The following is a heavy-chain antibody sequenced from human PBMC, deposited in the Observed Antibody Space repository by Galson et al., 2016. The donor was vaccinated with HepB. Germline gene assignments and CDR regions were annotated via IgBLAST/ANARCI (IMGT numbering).Heavy chain of an antibody. CDR1: GDSVSSNSAG. D-gene: IGHD2-15*01. Sequence: CAISGDSVSSNSAGWYWIRQSPSRGLERLGRTYYRSKWHFDYAGSVESRISLNPDTAKNQFALQLNSVTPEDTAIYYCARSYLRGRGFGSWGQGTLVTVSS. CDR3: ARSYLRGRGFGS. J-gene: IGHJ4*02. V-gene: IGHV6-1*01. CDR2: TYYRSKWHF.